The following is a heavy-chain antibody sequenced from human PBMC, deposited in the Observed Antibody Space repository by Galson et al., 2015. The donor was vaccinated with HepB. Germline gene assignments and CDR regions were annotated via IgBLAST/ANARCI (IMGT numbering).Heavy chain of an antibody. J-gene: IGHJ3*02. CDR2: IKQDGSEK. Sequence: SLRLSCAASGFTFSSYWMSWVRQAPGKGLEWVANIKQDGSEKYYVDSVKGRFTISRDNAKNSLYLQMNSLRAEDTAVYYCARDWGPAADTGDAFDIWGQGTMVTVSS. CDR3: ARDWGPAADTGDAFDI. CDR1: GFTFSSYW. V-gene: IGHV3-7*03. D-gene: IGHD6-13*01.